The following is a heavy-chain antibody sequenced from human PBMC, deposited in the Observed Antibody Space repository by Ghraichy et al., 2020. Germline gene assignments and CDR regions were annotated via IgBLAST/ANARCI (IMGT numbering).Heavy chain of an antibody. D-gene: IGHD6-13*01. V-gene: IGHV3-30-3*01. Sequence: GGSLRLSCAASGFTFSSYAMHWVRQAPGKGLEWVAVISYDGSNKYYADSVKGRFTISRDNSKNTLYLQMNSLRAEDTAVYYCARSDGAAAGTYYYYYGMDVWGQGTTVTVSS. CDR3: ARSDGAAAGTYYYYYGMDV. J-gene: IGHJ6*02. CDR1: GFTFSSYA. CDR2: ISYDGSNK.